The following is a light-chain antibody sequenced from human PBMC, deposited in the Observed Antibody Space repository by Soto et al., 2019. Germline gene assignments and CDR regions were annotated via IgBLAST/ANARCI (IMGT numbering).Light chain of an antibody. J-gene: IGKJ1*01. V-gene: IGKV3-15*01. CDR1: QSVSTN. CDR2: GAS. CDR3: QQYNNWPRT. Sequence: MVMTQSPDTLPVSPGERATLSCRASQSVSTNLAWYQHKPGQAPRLLIYGASTRATGIPARFSGSGSETEFTLTITSLQSEDFAVYYCQQYNNWPRTFGQGTKVDSK.